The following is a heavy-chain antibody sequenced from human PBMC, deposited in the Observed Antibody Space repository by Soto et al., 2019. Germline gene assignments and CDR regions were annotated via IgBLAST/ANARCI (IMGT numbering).Heavy chain of an antibody. CDR3: AGPIAAAGRLYYYYGMDV. CDR1: GGSISSSNW. V-gene: IGHV4-4*02. J-gene: IGHJ6*02. Sequence: QVQLQESGPGLVKPSGTLSLTCAVSGGSISSSNWWSWVRQPPGKGLEWIGEIYHSGSTNYNPSLKRRVTISVDKSKNQFSLKLSSVTAADTAVYYCAGPIAAAGRLYYYYGMDVWGQGTTVTVSS. D-gene: IGHD6-13*01. CDR2: IYHSGST.